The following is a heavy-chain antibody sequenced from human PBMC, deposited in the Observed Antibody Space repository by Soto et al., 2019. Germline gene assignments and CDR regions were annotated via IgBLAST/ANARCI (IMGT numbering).Heavy chain of an antibody. CDR2: ILYDGRNK. J-gene: IGHJ6*02. CDR1: GFTFSSYG. D-gene: IGHD6-13*01. Sequence: QVQLVESGGGGVQPGRSLRLSCAASGFTFSSYGMHWVRQAPGKGLEWVAVILYDGRNKYYADSVKGRFTISRDNSKNTLYLQMSRLRAEDTAVYYCVKDGSSSWPYYYGLDVGGQGTTITVSS. CDR3: VKDGSSSWPYYYGLDV. V-gene: IGHV3-30*18.